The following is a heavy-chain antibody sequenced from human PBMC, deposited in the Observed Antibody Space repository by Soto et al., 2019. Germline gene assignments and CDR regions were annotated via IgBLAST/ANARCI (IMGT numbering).Heavy chain of an antibody. V-gene: IGHV2-5*02. J-gene: IGHJ4*02. CDR1: VFSLSTNGVG. CDR3: ARVRGVIIIDY. CDR2: IYWDDDK. D-gene: IGHD3-10*01. Sequence: ITLKDTGPTLVKPTQTLTLTCTFSVFSLSTNGVGVGWIRQPPGKALEWLALIYWDDDKRYIPSLKSRLTITKDTSKNQVVLTMTNMDPVNTATYYCARVRGVIIIDYWGQGTLVTVSS.